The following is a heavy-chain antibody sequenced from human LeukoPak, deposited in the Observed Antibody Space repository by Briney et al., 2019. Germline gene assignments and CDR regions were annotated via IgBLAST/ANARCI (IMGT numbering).Heavy chain of an antibody. D-gene: IGHD2-15*01. CDR3: ARDPWGPGYCSGGSCYLGY. Sequence: PGASVKVSCKASGYTFTSYGISWVRQAPGQGLEWMGWISAYNGNTNYAQKLQGRVTMTTDTSTSTAYMELRSLRSDDTAVYYCARDPWGPGYCSGGSCYLGYWGQGTLVTVSS. V-gene: IGHV1-18*01. J-gene: IGHJ4*02. CDR2: ISAYNGNT. CDR1: GYTFTSYG.